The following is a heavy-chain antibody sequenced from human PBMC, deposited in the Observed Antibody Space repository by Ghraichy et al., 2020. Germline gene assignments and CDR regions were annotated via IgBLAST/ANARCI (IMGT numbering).Heavy chain of an antibody. Sequence: ASVKVSCKTGREYVCTQVSSCELVGRRQRVKWMGWINPSSDGTNSAQNFQGRVTMTRDKSTATVYMELRRLKSDDTAVYYCARDNGYSAHYHPPNDGFDIWGQGTLVTVSS. J-gene: IGHJ3*02. V-gene: IGHV1-2*02. CDR3: ARDNGYSAHYHPPNDGFDI. CDR2: INPSSDGT. CDR1: REYVCTQV. D-gene: IGHD5-18*01.